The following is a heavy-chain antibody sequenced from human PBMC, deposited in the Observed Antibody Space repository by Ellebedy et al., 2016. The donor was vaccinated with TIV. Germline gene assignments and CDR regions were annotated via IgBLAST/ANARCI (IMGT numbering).Heavy chain of an antibody. D-gene: IGHD3-3*01. CDR3: ALGRYDFWRAHRDAFHL. CDR1: GDSINSGNYY. J-gene: IGHJ3*01. V-gene: IGHV4-61*09. Sequence: SETLSLXCTVSGDSINSGNYYWSWIRQPAEKGLEWIGHIYAYGSPNYNPSLKSRVTMSLDTSTNHFSLDLASVTAADTAIYYCALGRYDFWRAHRDAFHLWGQGIMVTVSS. CDR2: IYAYGSP.